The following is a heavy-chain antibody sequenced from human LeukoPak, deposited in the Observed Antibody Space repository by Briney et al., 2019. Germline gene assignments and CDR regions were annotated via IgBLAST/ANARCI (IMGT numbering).Heavy chain of an antibody. V-gene: IGHV3-11*01. Sequence: GGSLRLSCAASGFTFSDYYMSWIRQAPGKGLEWVSYISSSGSTIYYADSVKGRFTISRDNAKNSLYLQMNSLRAEDTAVYYCARVAAVMITFGGVIVTSNYSYYMDVWGKGTTVTVPS. D-gene: IGHD3-16*02. J-gene: IGHJ6*03. CDR1: GFTFSDYY. CDR2: ISSSGSTI. CDR3: ARVAAVMITFGGVIVTSNYSYYMDV.